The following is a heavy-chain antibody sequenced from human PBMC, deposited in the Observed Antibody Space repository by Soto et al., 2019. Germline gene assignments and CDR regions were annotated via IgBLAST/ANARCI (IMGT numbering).Heavy chain of an antibody. CDR2: ISGSGGST. V-gene: IGHV3-23*01. J-gene: IGHJ4*02. CDR1: GFTFSSYA. CDR3: ATYPKRSGYDYRAFDY. Sequence: EVQLLESGGGLVQPGGSLRLSCAASGFTFSSYAMSWVRQAPGKGLEWVSAISGSGGSTYYADSVKGRFTISRDNSKNTLYLQMNSLRAEDTAVYYCATYPKRSGYDYRAFDYWGQGTLVTVSS. D-gene: IGHD5-12*01.